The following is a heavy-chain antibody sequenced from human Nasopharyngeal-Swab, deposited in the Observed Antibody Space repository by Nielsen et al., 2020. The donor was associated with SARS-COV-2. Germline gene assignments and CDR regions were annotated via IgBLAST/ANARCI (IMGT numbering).Heavy chain of an antibody. CDR2: IYYSGST. Sequence: SETLSLTCTVSGGSISSSSYYWGWIRQPPGKGLEWIGSIYYSGSTYYNPSLKSRVTISVDTSKNQFSLKLSSVTAADTAVYYCAATFVLRFLEWLNNWFDPWGQGTLVTVSS. CDR1: GGSISSSSYY. V-gene: IGHV4-39*01. D-gene: IGHD3-3*01. J-gene: IGHJ5*02. CDR3: AATFVLRFLEWLNNWFDP.